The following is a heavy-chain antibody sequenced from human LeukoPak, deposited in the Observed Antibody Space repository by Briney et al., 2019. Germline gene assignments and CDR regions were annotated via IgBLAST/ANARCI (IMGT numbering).Heavy chain of an antibody. Sequence: PSETLSLTCTVSGGSISSYYWSWIRQPPGKGLEWIGYIYYSGSTNYNPSLKSRVTISVDTSKNQFSLKLSSVTAADTAVYYCARQGPRGYSYGYGDFDYWGQGTLVTVSS. CDR2: IYYSGST. CDR1: GGSISSYY. J-gene: IGHJ4*02. CDR3: ARQGPRGYSYGYGDFDY. D-gene: IGHD5-18*01. V-gene: IGHV4-59*08.